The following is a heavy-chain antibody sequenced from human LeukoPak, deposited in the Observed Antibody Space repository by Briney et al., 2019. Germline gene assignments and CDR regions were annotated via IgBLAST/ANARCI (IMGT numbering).Heavy chain of an antibody. V-gene: IGHV4-39*01. CDR2: MYYSEST. D-gene: IGHD3-3*01. J-gene: IGHJ6*03. CDR3: ARITIFGVVQYYYYYYMDV. Sequence: SETLSLTCTVSGGSISSSSYYWGWIRQPAGEGVEWIGSMYYSESTYYNPPLKSRVTISVDTSKNQFSLKLSSVTAADTAVYYCARITIFGVVQYYYYYYMDVWGKGTTVTVS. CDR1: GGSISSSSYY.